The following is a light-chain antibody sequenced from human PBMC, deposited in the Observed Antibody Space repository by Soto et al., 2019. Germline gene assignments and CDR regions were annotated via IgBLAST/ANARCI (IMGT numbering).Light chain of an antibody. J-gene: IGLJ2*01. Sequence: QSVLTQPASVSGSPGQSITISCTGTSSDVGGYNYVSWYQQHPGKAPKLMIYDVINRPSGVSNRFSGSKSGNSASLTISGFQAEDEADYYCSSYTSSSTYVVFGGGTKLTVL. CDR3: SSYTSSSTYVV. CDR2: DVI. V-gene: IGLV2-14*03. CDR1: SSDVGGYNY.